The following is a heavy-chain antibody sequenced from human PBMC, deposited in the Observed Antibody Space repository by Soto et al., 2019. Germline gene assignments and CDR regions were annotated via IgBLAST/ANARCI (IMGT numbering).Heavy chain of an antibody. CDR2: ISYDGNVA. CDR1: GFTCSNYG. D-gene: IGHD1-1*01. CDR3: AKEGPITNWYFDS. Sequence: QVQLVESGGGVVQPGRSLRLSCAASGFTCSNYGMHWVRQAPGKGLEWVIVISYDGNVAYYADSVKGRFTISRDNSKNTLYLQMNSLRTVDTAMYYWAKEGPITNWYFDSWGQGTLVTVSS. J-gene: IGHJ4*02. V-gene: IGHV3-30*18.